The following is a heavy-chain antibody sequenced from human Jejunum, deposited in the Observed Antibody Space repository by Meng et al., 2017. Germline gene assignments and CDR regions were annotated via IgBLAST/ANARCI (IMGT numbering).Heavy chain of an antibody. Sequence: DVPLLESGGGSVQPGGSLRLSCAVSGFTLTTYWMHWVRQAPGKGLMWVSRVNPYGTITNYADSVKGRFTISRDTAKNTLYLQMDSLVADDTAVYYCTRDTFGYHDYWGQGTLVTVSS. V-gene: IGHV3-74*01. CDR3: TRDTFGYHDY. CDR1: GFTLTTYW. CDR2: VNPYGTIT. D-gene: IGHD6-25*01. J-gene: IGHJ4*02.